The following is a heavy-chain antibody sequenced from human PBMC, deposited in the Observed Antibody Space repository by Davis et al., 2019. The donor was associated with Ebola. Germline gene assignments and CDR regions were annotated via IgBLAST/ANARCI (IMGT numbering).Heavy chain of an antibody. J-gene: IGHJ6*02. CDR2: INHSGST. CDR1: GGSSSGYY. Sequence: SEPLSLTSPVYGGSSSGYYWSWIRQPPGKGLEWIGEINHSGSTNYNPSLKSRVTISVDTSKNQFSLKLSAVTAADTAVYYCASEYLGPMDVWGQGTTVTVSS. V-gene: IGHV4-34*01. D-gene: IGHD3-16*01. CDR3: ASEYLGPMDV.